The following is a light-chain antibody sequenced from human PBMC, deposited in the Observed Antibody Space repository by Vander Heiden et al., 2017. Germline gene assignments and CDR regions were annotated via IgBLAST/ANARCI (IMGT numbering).Light chain of an antibody. CDR2: EVS. CDR3: CSYAGSRTWV. CDR1: SSDVGTYNF. J-gene: IGLJ3*02. Sequence: QAALTQPASVSGSPGPSITISCTGTSSDVGTYNFVSWYQQLPGKAPTVMIFEVSKRPSGVSDRFSGSKSGNTASLTISGLQAEDEAEYYCCSYAGSRTWVFGGGTKLTVL. V-gene: IGLV2-23*02.